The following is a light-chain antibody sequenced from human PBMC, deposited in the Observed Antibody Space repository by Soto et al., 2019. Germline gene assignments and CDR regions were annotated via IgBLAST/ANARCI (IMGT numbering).Light chain of an antibody. J-gene: IGKJ1*01. CDR1: QRVGIN. V-gene: IGKV3-15*01. CDR2: SAS. CDR3: QQYGNSPGT. Sequence: EIVMTQSPATLSVSPGETATLSCRASQRVGINLAWYHQKPGQAPRLLIYSASTRASGIPDRFSGSGSGTEFTLTISSLQSEDFAFFYCQQYGNSPGTFGQGTKVDIK.